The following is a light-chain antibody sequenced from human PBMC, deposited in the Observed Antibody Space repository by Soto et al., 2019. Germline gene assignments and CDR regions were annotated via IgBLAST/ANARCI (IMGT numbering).Light chain of an antibody. CDR2: GAS. CDR1: QSVSSSY. Sequence: EIVLTQSPGTLSLSPGERDTVSCRASQSVSSSYLAWYQQKPGQAPRLLIYGASSRATGIPDRFSGSGSGTDFTLTISRLEPDDFAVYYCQQYGSSPYTFGQGTKLEIK. V-gene: IGKV3-20*01. CDR3: QQYGSSPYT. J-gene: IGKJ2*01.